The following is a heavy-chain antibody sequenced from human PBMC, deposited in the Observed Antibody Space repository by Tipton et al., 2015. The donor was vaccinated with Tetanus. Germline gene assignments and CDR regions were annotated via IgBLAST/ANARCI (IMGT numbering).Heavy chain of an antibody. CDR3: ATSTVTR. D-gene: IGHD4-17*01. CDR2: ISTTGNTI. J-gene: IGHJ4*02. V-gene: IGHV3-48*01. CDR1: GFTLRTYS. Sequence: SLRLSCAASGFTLRTYSMNWVRQAPGKGPEWISYISTTGNTIYYADSVKGRFTISRDNAKNSLSLQMSGLRREDTAVYYCATSTVTRWGPGTLVTVSS.